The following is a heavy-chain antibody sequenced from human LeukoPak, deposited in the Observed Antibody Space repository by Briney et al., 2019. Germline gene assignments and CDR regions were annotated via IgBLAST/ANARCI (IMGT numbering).Heavy chain of an antibody. CDR2: ISPSTDNT. CDR3: ARGTTTSVFLRGDY. Sequence: ASAKVSCKASGYNFISYYLHWVRQAPGQGLQWIGIISPSTDNTGYAQKFQGRVIMTRDTSTSTAYMELSSLRSEDTAVYYCARGTTTSVFLRGDYWGQGTLVTVSS. V-gene: IGHV1-46*01. J-gene: IGHJ4*02. CDR1: GYNFISYY. D-gene: IGHD1-7*01.